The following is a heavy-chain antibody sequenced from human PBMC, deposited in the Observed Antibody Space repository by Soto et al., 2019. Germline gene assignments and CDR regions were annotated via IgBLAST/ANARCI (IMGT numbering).Heavy chain of an antibody. Sequence: AGTLTLSCSASGFPFGSRTLHWVRHAPAQGQEWVAIISYDGKRTYYSAPVKGRFFTSSENSQNTLYLQMNSLTTEDTSLYYCARDLRLGSWHGFNAFSIDGFDAWGRGTLVTVSS. V-gene: IGHV3-30*03. CDR3: ARDLRLGSWHGFNAFSIDGFDA. J-gene: IGHJ5*02. D-gene: IGHD2-15*01. CDR1: GFPFGSRT. CDR2: ISYDGKRT.